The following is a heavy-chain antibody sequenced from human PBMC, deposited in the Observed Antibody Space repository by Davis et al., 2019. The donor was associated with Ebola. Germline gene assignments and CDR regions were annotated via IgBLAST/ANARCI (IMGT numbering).Heavy chain of an antibody. V-gene: IGHV4-59*01. CDR1: GGSFSGYY. CDR3: ARGPTYYYDSSGRIDAFDI. Sequence: SETLSLTCAVYGGSFSGYYWSWIRQPPGKGLEWIGYIYYSGSTNYNPSLKSRVTISVDTSKNHFSLKLSSVTAADTAVYYCARGPTYYYDSSGRIDAFDIWGQGTMVTVSS. D-gene: IGHD3-22*01. J-gene: IGHJ3*02. CDR2: IYYSGST.